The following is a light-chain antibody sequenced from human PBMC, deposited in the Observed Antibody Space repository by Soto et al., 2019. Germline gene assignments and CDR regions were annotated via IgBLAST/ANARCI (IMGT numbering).Light chain of an antibody. Sequence: DIQMTQSPSSLSASVGDRVSITCRASQGISNYLAWYQQKPGEVPNLLIYSASTLQSGVPSRFSGSGSGTDFTLTISSPQPEDVATYYCQKYNSAPPTFGQGTKVEIK. CDR2: SAS. V-gene: IGKV1-27*01. CDR1: QGISNY. CDR3: QKYNSAPPT. J-gene: IGKJ1*01.